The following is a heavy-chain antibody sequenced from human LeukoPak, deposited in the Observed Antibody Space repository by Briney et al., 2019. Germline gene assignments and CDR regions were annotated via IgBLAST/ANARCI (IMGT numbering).Heavy chain of an antibody. J-gene: IGHJ4*02. CDR3: ARARGRWELLRLWATLFDY. CDR2: ISSSSSYI. Sequence: ETLSLTCTVSGGSISSSGYCWGWVRQAPGKGLEWVSSISSSSSYIYYADSVKGRFTISRDNAKNSLYLQMNSLRAEDTAVYYCARARGRWELLRLWATLFDYWGQGTLVTVSS. V-gene: IGHV3-21*01. D-gene: IGHD1-26*01. CDR1: GGSISSSGYC.